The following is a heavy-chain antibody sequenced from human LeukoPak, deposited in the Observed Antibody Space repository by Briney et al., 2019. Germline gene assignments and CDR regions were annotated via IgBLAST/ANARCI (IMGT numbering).Heavy chain of an antibody. CDR1: GFTFSSYG. CDR2: ISNDGSNK. D-gene: IGHD5-12*01. CDR3: AKVDIVATIDAGRFVDY. Sequence: GRSLRLSCAASGFTFSSYGMQWFRQAPDKGLEWVAAISNDGSNKYYADSVKGRFTISRDNSKNTLYLQMNSLRAEDTAVYYCAKVDIVATIDAGRFVDYWGQGALVTVSS. J-gene: IGHJ4*02. V-gene: IGHV3-30*18.